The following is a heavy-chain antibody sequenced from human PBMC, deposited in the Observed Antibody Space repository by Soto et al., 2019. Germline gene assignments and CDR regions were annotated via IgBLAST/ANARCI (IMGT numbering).Heavy chain of an antibody. D-gene: IGHD3-10*01. CDR2: MYTKERT. J-gene: IGHJ5*02. CDR1: GFTFSDYA. Sequence: PGGSLRLSCAASGFTFSDYAMTWVRQAPGKGLEWIGRMYTKERTNYNLSFKSRVTMSVDTSNNQFSLKMTSVTAADTAMYFCPRAERFPRSWFDPWGQGTQVTVSS. V-gene: IGHV4-4*07. CDR3: PRAERFPRSWFDP.